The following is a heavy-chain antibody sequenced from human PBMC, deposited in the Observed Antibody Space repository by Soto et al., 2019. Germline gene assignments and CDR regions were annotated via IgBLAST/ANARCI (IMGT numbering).Heavy chain of an antibody. Sequence: SETLSLTCTVSGGSISSSCWSWIRQPPGKGLEWIGYIYYSGSTNYNPSLKSRVTISVDTSKNQFSLKLSSVTAADTAVYYCARFRIPITGTTNWFDPWGKETLVTVAS. J-gene: IGHJ5*02. CDR1: GGSISSSC. CDR3: ARFRIPITGTTNWFDP. CDR2: IYYSGST. V-gene: IGHV4-59*12. D-gene: IGHD1-7*01.